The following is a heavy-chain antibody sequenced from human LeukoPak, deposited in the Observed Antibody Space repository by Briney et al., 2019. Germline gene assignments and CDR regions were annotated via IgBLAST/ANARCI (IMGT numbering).Heavy chain of an antibody. CDR3: ARGGGSYLRDDAFDI. CDR2: IQYDGSNE. Sequence: GGSLRLSCAASGFTFSSYGMHWVRQAPGKGLEWVAYIQYDGSNEQYADSVKGRFTISRDNAKNSLYLQMNSLRAENTAVYCCARGGGSYLRDDAFDIWGQGTMVTVSS. J-gene: IGHJ3*02. CDR1: GFTFSSYG. V-gene: IGHV3-30*02. D-gene: IGHD1-26*01.